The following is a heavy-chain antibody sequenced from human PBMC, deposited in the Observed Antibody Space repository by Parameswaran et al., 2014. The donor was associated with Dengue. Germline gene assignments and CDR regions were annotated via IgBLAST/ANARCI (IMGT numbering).Heavy chain of an antibody. Sequence: WIRQPQEGLEWIGYIYYSGSTNYNPSLKSRVTISVDTSKNQFSLKLSSVTAADTAVYYCARGKISSSFGHFDLWGPWHPGHRLL. CDR2: IYYSGST. J-gene: IGHJ2*01. D-gene: IGHD6-6*01. V-gene: IGHV4-59*13. CDR3: ARGKISSSFGHFDL.